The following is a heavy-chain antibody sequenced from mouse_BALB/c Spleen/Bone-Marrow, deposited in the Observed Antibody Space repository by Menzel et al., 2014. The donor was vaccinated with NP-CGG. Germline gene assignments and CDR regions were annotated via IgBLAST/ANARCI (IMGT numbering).Heavy chain of an antibody. J-gene: IGHJ3*01. CDR3: SRGVEGCAWFAY. V-gene: IGHV5-6-3*01. CDR1: GFTFRSYG. CDR2: INNNGVYT. Sequence: EVHLVESGGGLVQPGGSLKLSCAASGFTFRSYGMSWVRQTPDKRLEIVANINNNGVYTYYPDSVKGRFTISRDNAKNALCLQMSSLKSEDTGMYYCSRGVEGCAWFAYWGQGTLVTVSA.